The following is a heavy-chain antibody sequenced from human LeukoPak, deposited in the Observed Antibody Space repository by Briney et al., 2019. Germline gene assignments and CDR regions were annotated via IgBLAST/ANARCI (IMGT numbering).Heavy chain of an antibody. D-gene: IGHD6-19*01. CDR3: PILTAVPGTSYYGMDV. CDR1: GYTFTGYF. Sequence: GASVKVSCKASGYTFTGYFMHWVRQAPGQGLEWMGWINPNRGGTNYAQKFQGRVTMTRDTSISTAYMELSRLRSDDTAVYYCPILTAVPGTSYYGMDVWGQGTTVTVSS. CDR2: INPNRGGT. V-gene: IGHV1-2*02. J-gene: IGHJ6*02.